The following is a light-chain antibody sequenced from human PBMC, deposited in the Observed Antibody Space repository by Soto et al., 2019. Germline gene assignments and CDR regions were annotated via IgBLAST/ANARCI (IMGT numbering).Light chain of an antibody. CDR3: QQYNSYHS. CDR2: DAS. CDR1: QSVSSY. J-gene: IGKJ1*01. Sequence: EVVLTHSLATLSLSPRERATLSCRASQSVSSYLAWYQQKPGQAPRLLIYDASNRATGIPARFSGSGSGTEFTLTISSLQPDDFATYYCQQYNSYHSFGQGTKVDI. V-gene: IGKV3-11*01.